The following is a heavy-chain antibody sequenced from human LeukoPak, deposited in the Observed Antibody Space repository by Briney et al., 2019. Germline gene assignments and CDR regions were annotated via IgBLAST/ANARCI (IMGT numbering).Heavy chain of an antibody. CDR2: IYYSGST. J-gene: IGHJ4*02. CDR1: GGSISSYY. CDR3: ARVLGYYDFWSGFDY. Sequence: SETLSLTCTVSGGSISSYYWSWIRQPPGKGLEWIGYIYYSGSTNYNPSLKSRVTISVDTSKNQLSLKLSSVTAADTTVYYCARVLGYYDFWSGFDYWGQGTLVTVSS. D-gene: IGHD3-3*01. V-gene: IGHV4-59*01.